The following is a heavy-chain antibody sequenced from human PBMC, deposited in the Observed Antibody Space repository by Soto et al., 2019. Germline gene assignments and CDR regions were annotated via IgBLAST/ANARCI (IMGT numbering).Heavy chain of an antibody. CDR1: GFSLSTSGMR. CDR3: ARVKRDSSGYLFDY. CDR2: IDWDDDK. Sequence: SGPTLVNPTQTLTLTCTFSGFSLSTSGMRVSWIRQPPGKALEWLARIDWDDDKFYSTSLKTRLTIPKDTSKNQVVLTMTNMDPVDTATYYCARVKRDSSGYLFDYWGQGTLVTVSS. J-gene: IGHJ4*02. V-gene: IGHV2-70*04. D-gene: IGHD3-22*01.